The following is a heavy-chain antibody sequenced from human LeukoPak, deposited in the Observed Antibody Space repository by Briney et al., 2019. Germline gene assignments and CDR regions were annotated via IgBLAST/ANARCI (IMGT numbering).Heavy chain of an antibody. J-gene: IGHJ5*02. D-gene: IGHD3-10*01. V-gene: IGHV5-51*01. Sequence: GESLKISCQASGYIFTSSWIGWARQMPGKGLEWMAIINPGDSDTRYSPSFQGQVTISADKSISTVYLQWGSLKPSDTAMYYCARQPGAGWFDPWGQGTLVTVSS. CDR2: INPGDSDT. CDR3: ARQPGAGWFDP. CDR1: GYIFTSSW.